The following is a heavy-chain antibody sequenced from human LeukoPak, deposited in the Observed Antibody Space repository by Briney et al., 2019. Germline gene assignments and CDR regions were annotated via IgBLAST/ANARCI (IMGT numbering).Heavy chain of an antibody. CDR1: GYTFTGYY. CDR3: ARDVGYSSSWYLDY. Sequence: ASVKVSCKASGYTFTGYYMHWVRPAPGQGLEWMGWINPNSGGTNYAQKFQGRVTMTRDTSISTAYMELSRLRSDDTAVYYCARDVGYSSSWYLDYWGQGTLVTVSS. V-gene: IGHV1-2*02. CDR2: INPNSGGT. D-gene: IGHD6-13*01. J-gene: IGHJ4*02.